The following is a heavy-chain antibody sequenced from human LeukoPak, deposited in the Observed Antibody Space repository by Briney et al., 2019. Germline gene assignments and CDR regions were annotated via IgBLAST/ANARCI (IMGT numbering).Heavy chain of an antibody. J-gene: IGHJ4*02. CDR2: IYYSGST. V-gene: IGHV4-39*01. CDR3: ARLTWYQLLFIYYYFDY. CDR1: GGSISSSSYY. Sequence: SETLSLTCTVSGGSISSSSYYWGWIRQPPGKGLEWIGSIYYSGSTYYNPSLKSRVTISVDTSKNQFSLKLSSVTAADTAVYYCARLTWYQLLFIYYYFDYWGQGTLVTVSS. D-gene: IGHD2-2*01.